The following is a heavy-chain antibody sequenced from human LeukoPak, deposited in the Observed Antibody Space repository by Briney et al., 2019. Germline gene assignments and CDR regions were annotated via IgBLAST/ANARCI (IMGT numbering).Heavy chain of an antibody. V-gene: IGHV1-69*01. CDR1: GGTFSSYG. J-gene: IGHJ6*02. CDR2: IIPIFDTA. D-gene: IGHD6-6*01. CDR3: ARASIAARFTYYYGMDV. Sequence: GSSVKVPCKASGGTFSSYGISWVRQAPGQGLEWMGGIIPIFDTANYAQKFQGRVTITADESTSTAYMELSSLRSEDTAVYYCARASIAARFTYYYGMDVWGQGTTVTVSS.